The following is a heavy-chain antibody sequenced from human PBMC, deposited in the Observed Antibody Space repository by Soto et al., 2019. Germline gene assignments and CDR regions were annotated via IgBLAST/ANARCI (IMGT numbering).Heavy chain of an antibody. D-gene: IGHD6-13*01. CDR2: IIPIFGTA. CDR1: GGTFSSYA. J-gene: IGHJ6*02. CDR3: ASSAAGTGSYYDGMDV. Sequence: QVQLVQSGAEVKKPGSSVKVSCKASGGTFSSYAISWVRQAPGQGLEWMGGIIPIFGTANYAQKFQGRVTIAADETTSTAYMELSRLRSDDTAVYYWASSAAGTGSYYDGMDVWGQGTTVTVSS. V-gene: IGHV1-69*12.